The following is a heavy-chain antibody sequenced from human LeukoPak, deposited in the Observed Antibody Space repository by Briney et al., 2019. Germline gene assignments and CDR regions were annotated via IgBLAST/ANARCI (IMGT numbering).Heavy chain of an antibody. CDR1: GGTFRSYG. Sequence: ASVKVSCKASGGTFRSYGINWVRQATGQGLEWMGWMNPNSGNTGYAQKFQGRVTITRNTSISTAYMELSSLRSEDTAVYYCARSATVTTFSHNDYWGQGTLVTVSS. CDR3: ARSATVTTFSHNDY. D-gene: IGHD4-17*01. V-gene: IGHV1-8*01. J-gene: IGHJ4*02. CDR2: MNPNSGNT.